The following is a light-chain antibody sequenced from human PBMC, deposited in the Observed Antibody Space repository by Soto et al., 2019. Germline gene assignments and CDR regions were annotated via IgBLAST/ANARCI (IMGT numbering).Light chain of an antibody. Sequence: QSALTQPASVSGSPGQSIAISCTGTSSDVGNYNLVSWYQQHSGKAPKLMIYEGTQRPSGVSDRFSGSKSGNTASLTISGHQAEDEADYYCCSYASTGTYVFGTGTKLTVL. CDR1: SSDVGNYNL. CDR2: EGT. CDR3: CSYASTGTYV. J-gene: IGLJ1*01. V-gene: IGLV2-23*01.